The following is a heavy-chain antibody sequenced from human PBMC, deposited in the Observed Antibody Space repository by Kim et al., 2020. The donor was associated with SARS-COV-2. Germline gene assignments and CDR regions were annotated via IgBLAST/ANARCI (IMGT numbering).Heavy chain of an antibody. CDR3: AYSGYPSIKGTDY. Sequence: GGSLRLSCAASGFTVSSNYMSWVRQAPGKGLEWVSVIYSGGSTYYADSVKGRFTIFRDNSKNTLYLQMNSLRAEDTAVYYCAYSGYPSIKGTDYWGQGTLVTVSS. D-gene: IGHD5-12*01. CDR2: IYSGGST. V-gene: IGHV3-66*02. J-gene: IGHJ4*02. CDR1: GFTVSSNY.